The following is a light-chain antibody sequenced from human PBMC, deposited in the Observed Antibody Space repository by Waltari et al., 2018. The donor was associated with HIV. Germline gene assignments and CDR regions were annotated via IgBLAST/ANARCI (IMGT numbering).Light chain of an antibody. CDR2: AAS. Sequence: DIQMTQSPSSLSASVGDRVTITCRPSQSISNHLNWYQQKPGKAPKFRIYAASSLQSGVPSRFSGSGSGTDFTLTISSLQPEDFATYYCQQTYTTPRTFGQGTRLGIK. CDR1: QSISNH. CDR3: QQTYTTPRT. V-gene: IGKV1-39*01. J-gene: IGKJ5*01.